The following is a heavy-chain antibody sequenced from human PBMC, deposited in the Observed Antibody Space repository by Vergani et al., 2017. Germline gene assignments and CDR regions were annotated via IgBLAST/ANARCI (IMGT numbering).Heavy chain of an antibody. D-gene: IGHD1-1*01. CDR3: ARHNRITGTGLRFSWFDY. V-gene: IGHV4-59*08. Sequence: QVQLQESGPGLVKPSETLSLTCTVSGGSISSYYWSWIRQPPGKGLEWIGYIYYSGSTNYNPSLKSRGTIAVNTSKNQFSLKLSSVTAADTAVYYCARHNRITGTGLRFSWFDYWGQGTLVTVSS. CDR2: IYYSGST. CDR1: GGSISSYY. J-gene: IGHJ4*02.